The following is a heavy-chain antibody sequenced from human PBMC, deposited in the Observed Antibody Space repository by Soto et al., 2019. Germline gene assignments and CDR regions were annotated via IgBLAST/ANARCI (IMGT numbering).Heavy chain of an antibody. D-gene: IGHD6-13*01. Sequence: QLQLQESGPGLVKPSETLSLTCTVSGGSISSSSYWGWIRQPPGKGLEWIGSIYSIGSTYYNPSLKSRVNISVDTSKNQFSLKLSSVNAADTSEYYCRRSSRYSTDVWGQGTTVTGSS. J-gene: IGHJ6*02. V-gene: IGHV4-39*01. CDR2: IYSIGST. CDR3: RRSSRYSTDV. CDR1: GGSISSSSY.